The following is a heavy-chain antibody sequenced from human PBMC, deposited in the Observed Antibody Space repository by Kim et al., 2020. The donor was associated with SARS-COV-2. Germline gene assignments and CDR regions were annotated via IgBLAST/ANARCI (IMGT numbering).Heavy chain of an antibody. V-gene: IGHV4-34*01. CDR3: ACAYYYDSSGPDAFDI. CDR1: GGSFSGYY. CDR2: INHSGST. Sequence: SETLSLTCAVYGGSFSGYYWSWIRQPPGKGLEWIGEINHSGSTNYNPSLKSRVTISVDTSKNQFSLKLGSVTAADTAVYYCACAYYYDSSGPDAFDIWGQGTMVTVSS. J-gene: IGHJ3*02. D-gene: IGHD3-22*01.